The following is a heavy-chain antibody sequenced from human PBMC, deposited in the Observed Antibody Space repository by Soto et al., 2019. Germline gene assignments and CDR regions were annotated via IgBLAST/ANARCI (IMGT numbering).Heavy chain of an antibody. CDR2: IYYSGST. Sequence: SETLCLTRTVSAGSISSYYWSLIRHPPGKGLDWMRYIYYSGSTNYNPSRKSRVTISIDTSKNQCSLKLSSVTAADTAVSYCARVPYASGSYTLPHWFDLWGQGTLVTVS. D-gene: IGHD3-10*01. CDR3: ARVPYASGSYTLPHWFDL. CDR1: AGSISSYY. V-gene: IGHV4-59*01. J-gene: IGHJ5*02.